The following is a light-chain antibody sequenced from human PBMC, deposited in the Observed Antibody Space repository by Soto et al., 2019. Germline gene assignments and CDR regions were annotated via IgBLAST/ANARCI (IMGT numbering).Light chain of an antibody. Sequence: ETVLTQSPGTLSLSPGERATLSCRASQSVSSSYLAWYQQKPGQAPRLLIYGASNRATGIPDRFSGSGSGTDFTLTISRLEPEDSAVYYCQQYGFSLTFGGGTKVEIQ. CDR2: GAS. J-gene: IGKJ4*01. V-gene: IGKV3-20*01. CDR3: QQYGFSLT. CDR1: QSVSSSY.